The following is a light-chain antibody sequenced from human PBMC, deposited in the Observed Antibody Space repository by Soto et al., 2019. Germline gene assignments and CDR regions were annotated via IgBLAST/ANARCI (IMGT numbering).Light chain of an antibody. V-gene: IGLV2-14*03. Sequence: QSALTQPASVSGSPGQSITISCTGTSSDIGAYNFVSWYQQHPGKAPKLMLYDVNIRPSGVSNRFSGSKSGNTASLTISGLQAEDEAAYYCTSWTTSTTMIFGGGTKHRP. CDR1: SSDIGAYNF. CDR3: TSWTTSTTMI. CDR2: DVN. J-gene: IGLJ2*01.